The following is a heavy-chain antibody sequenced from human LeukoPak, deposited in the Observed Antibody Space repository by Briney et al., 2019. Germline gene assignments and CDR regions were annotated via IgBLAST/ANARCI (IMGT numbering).Heavy chain of an antibody. J-gene: IGHJ4*02. CDR1: GGSISSSSYY. CDR2: IYYSGST. D-gene: IGHD2-2*01. V-gene: IGHV4-39*01. CDR3: ARGPLGGTSFD. Sequence: IPSETLSLTCTVSGGSISSSSYYWGWIRQPPGKGLEWIGSIYYSGSTYYNPSLKSRVTISVDTSKNQFSLKLSSVTAADTAVYYCARGPLGGTSFDWGQGTLVTVSS.